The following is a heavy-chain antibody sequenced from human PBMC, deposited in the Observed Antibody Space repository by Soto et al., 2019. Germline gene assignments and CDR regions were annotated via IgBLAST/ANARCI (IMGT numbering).Heavy chain of an antibody. CDR3: ARGRYCSSTSCYPAAFDI. D-gene: IGHD2-2*01. CDR1: GFTFSSYW. CDR2: IKQDGSEK. J-gene: IGHJ3*02. Sequence: GGSLRLSCAASGFTFSSYWMSWVRQAPGKGLEWVANIKQDGSEKYYVDSVKGRFTISRDNAKNSLCLQMNSLRAEDTAVYYCARGRYCSSTSCYPAAFDIWGQGTMVTVSS. V-gene: IGHV3-7*01.